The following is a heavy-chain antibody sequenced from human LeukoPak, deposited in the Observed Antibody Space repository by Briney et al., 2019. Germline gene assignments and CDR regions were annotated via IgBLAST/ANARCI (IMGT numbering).Heavy chain of an antibody. J-gene: IGHJ3*02. D-gene: IGHD3-3*01. CDR1: GYTFTSYG. CDR2: ISAYNGNT. Sequence: GASVRVSCKASGYTFTSYGISWVRQAPGQGLEWMGWISAYNGNTNYAQKLQGRVTMTTDTSTSTAYMELRSLRSDDTAMYYCAIDYDFWSGYVDAFDIWGQGTMVTVSS. V-gene: IGHV1-18*01. CDR3: AIDYDFWSGYVDAFDI.